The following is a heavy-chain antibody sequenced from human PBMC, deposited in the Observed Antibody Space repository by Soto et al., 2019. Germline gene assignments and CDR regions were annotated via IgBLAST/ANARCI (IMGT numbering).Heavy chain of an antibody. V-gene: IGHV3-23*01. Sequence: EVQLLESGGGLVQPGGSLRLSCIASGFIFSNYAMTWVRQAPGRGLEWVSTISGSGNTTYYTDSIKGHFTISRDNSKTTMDQQMRNVRPEDTDVYFCAKKSRDIDFWGHGTLVTVYS. CDR2: ISGSGNTT. D-gene: IGHD3-9*01. CDR1: GFIFSNYA. J-gene: IGHJ4*01. CDR3: AKKSRDIDF.